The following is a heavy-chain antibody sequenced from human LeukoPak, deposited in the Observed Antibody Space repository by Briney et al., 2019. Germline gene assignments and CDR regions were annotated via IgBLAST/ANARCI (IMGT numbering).Heavy chain of an antibody. CDR3: AKKGESLDYYYMDV. D-gene: IGHD3-10*01. J-gene: IGHJ6*02. CDR1: GFTFSSFS. V-gene: IGHV3-23*01. CDR2: ISGSGGRA. Sequence: GGSLRLSCAASGFTFSSFSMNWVRQAPGKGLEWVSGISGSGGRAYYADSVKGRFTISRDNSKNTLSLQMNSLRAEDTAVYYCAKKGESLDYYYMDVWGQGTTVTVSS.